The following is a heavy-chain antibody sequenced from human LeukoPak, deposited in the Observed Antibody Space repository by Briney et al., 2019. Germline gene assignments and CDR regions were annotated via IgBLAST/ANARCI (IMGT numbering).Heavy chain of an antibody. D-gene: IGHD2-2*01. J-gene: IGHJ4*02. Sequence: GGSLRLSCAASGITFSSNWMHWVRQAPGKGLVWVSRINGDGSVINYADSVKGRFTISRDNAKNTLYLQMNSLRAEDTAVYYCGSSSSTCCDYWGQGALVTVSS. CDR2: INGDGSVI. CDR3: GSSSSTCCDY. V-gene: IGHV3-74*01. CDR1: GITFSSNW.